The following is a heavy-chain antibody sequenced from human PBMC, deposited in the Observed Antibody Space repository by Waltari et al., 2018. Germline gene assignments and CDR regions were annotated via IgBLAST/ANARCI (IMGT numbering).Heavy chain of an antibody. CDR1: GYSFSDYY. CDR3: ATALGDNISASRAFEI. V-gene: IGHV1-69-2*01. Sequence: EVQLLQSGAELVKPGTTVKISCKVSGYSFSDYYIHWVQQAHGKGLQWMGLSDPEDGETIYADNFRDTITLTADTSTNTAYLDLNNVSSQDTAVFYCATALGDNISASRAFEIWGQGTMITVAS. CDR2: SDPEDGET. D-gene: IGHD1-20*01. J-gene: IGHJ3*02.